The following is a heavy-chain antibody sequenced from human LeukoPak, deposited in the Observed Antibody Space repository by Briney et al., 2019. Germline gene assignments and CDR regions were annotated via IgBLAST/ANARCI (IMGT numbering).Heavy chain of an antibody. J-gene: IGHJ4*02. CDR1: GFTFSDYY. CDR2: ISSSSSYI. D-gene: IGHD1-26*01. Sequence: PGGSLRLSCAASGFTFSDYYMSWIRQAPGKGLECVSSISSSSSYIYYADSVKGRFTISRDNAKNSLYLQMNSLRAEDTAVYYCARGTGLSGSYYAFDYWGQGTLVTVSS. CDR3: ARGTGLSGSYYAFDY. V-gene: IGHV3-11*06.